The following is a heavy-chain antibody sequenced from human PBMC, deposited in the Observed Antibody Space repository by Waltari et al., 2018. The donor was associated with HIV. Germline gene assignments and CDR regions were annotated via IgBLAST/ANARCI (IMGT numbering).Heavy chain of an antibody. CDR1: GLPYSRYW. D-gene: IGHD6-19*01. Sequence: EVPLVESGGGLVQPGGSLRLSGAASGLPYSRYWLPWVRQAPGKAMDWVGEAVRKGRVWVVRIKNDGTSTSYADFVKGRFTISRDNAKNTLYLQMHSLRVEDTAVYYCVREHSSGWYWAVDYWGQGTLVTVSS. CDR2: IKNDGTST. CDR3: VREHSSGWYWAVDY. V-gene: IGHV3-74*01. J-gene: IGHJ4*02.